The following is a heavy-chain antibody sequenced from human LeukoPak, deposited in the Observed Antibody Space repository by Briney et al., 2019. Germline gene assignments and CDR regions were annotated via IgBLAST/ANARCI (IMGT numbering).Heavy chain of an antibody. CDR3: AGSYDSSAYYYAFDI. D-gene: IGHD3-22*01. CDR1: GGSISSGSYY. V-gene: IGHV4-61*02. CDR2: IYTSGST. Sequence: PSETLSLTCTVSGGSISSGSYYWSWIRQPAGKGLEWIGRIYTSGSTNYNPSLKSRVTISVDTSKNQFSLKLSSVTAADTAVYYCAGSYDSSAYYYAFDIWGQGTMVTVSS. J-gene: IGHJ3*02.